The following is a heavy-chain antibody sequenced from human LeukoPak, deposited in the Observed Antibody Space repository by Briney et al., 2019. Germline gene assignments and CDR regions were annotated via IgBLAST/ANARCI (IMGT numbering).Heavy chain of an antibody. D-gene: IGHD3-16*02. CDR3: ARHIAENYFDY. J-gene: IGHJ4*02. Sequence: PSETLSLTCTVSGGSISSSTYYWGWIRRPPGKGLEWIGSIYYSGSTYYNPSLKSRLTISLDTSKNQFSLKLSSVTAADTAVYYCARHIAENYFDYWGQGTLVTVSS. CDR2: IYYSGST. V-gene: IGHV4-39*01. CDR1: GGSISSSTYY.